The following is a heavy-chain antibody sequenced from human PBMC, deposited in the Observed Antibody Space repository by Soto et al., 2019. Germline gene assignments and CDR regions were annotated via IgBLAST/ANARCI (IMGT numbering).Heavy chain of an antibody. V-gene: IGHV1-69*17. CDR3: AGDAPPRSGIYYGMDV. J-gene: IGHJ6*02. Sequence: QVQLVQSGAEVKKPGSSVKVSCKASGNNFNNYFINWVRQVPGQGLEWMGGINPMLRITQYRQQFQGRITVTADRSTGTSYMELSGLGSEDTAFYYWAGDAPPRSGIYYGMDVWGQGTTITVSS. CDR1: GNNFNNYF. CDR2: INPMLRIT. D-gene: IGHD3-10*01.